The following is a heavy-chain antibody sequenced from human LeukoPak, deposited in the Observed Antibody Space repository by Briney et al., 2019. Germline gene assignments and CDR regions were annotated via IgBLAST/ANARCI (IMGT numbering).Heavy chain of an antibody. J-gene: IGHJ4*02. D-gene: IGHD3-10*01. CDR1: GGSISSYY. CDR3: AVALYGSVTAFDY. CDR2: IYYSGST. Sequence: PSETLSLSCTVSGGSISSYYWSWIRQPPGKGLEWIGYIYYSGSTNYNPALKSRVTISVDTSKNQFSLKLSSVTAADTAVYYCAVALYGSVTAFDYWGQGTLVTVSS. V-gene: IGHV4-59*08.